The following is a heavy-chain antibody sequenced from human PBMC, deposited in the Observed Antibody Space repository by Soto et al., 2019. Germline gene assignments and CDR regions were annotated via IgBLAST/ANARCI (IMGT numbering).Heavy chain of an antibody. CDR1: GFNFNIYN. CDR3: ARDGGSSSSYGMDV. V-gene: IGHV3-21*01. J-gene: IGHJ6*02. D-gene: IGHD2-15*01. CDR2: ISSRSTYI. Sequence: SCAASGFNFNIYNVYWVRQAPGKGLEWVSSISSRSTYINYADSVRGRFTISRDNAKNSLYLQMSSLRAEDTAVYYCARDGGSSSSYGMDVWGQGTTVTVSS.